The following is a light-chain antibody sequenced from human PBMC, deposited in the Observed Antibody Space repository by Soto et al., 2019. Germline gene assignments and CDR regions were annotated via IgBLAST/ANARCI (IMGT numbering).Light chain of an antibody. J-gene: IGKJ5*01. CDR2: GAS. Sequence: EIVMTQSPATLSVSPGGRGTLSCRASQSISDTLAWYQQKPGQAPRLLIYGASNRATGIPDRFSGSGSGTDFTLTISGLEPEDFAVYYCQQYGSLITFGQGTRLE. CDR3: QQYGSLIT. CDR1: QSISDT. V-gene: IGKV3-20*01.